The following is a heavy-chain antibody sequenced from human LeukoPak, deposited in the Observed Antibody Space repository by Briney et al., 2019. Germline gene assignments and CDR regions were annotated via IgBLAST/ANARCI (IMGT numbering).Heavy chain of an antibody. J-gene: IGHJ4*02. CDR1: GGSLSSYY. D-gene: IGHD3-22*01. CDR3: ARDSSGYYYYFDY. Sequence: SETLSLTCTVSGGSLSSYYWSWLRQPPGKGLEWIGYIYYSGSTNYNPSLKSRVTISVDASKNQFSLKLSSVTAADTAVYYCARDSSGYYYYFDYWGQGTPVTVSS. V-gene: IGHV4-59*01. CDR2: IYYSGST.